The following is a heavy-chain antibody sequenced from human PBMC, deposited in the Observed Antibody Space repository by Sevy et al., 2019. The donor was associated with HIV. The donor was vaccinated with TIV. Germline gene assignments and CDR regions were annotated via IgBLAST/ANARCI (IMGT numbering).Heavy chain of an antibody. V-gene: IGHV3-64D*06. CDR1: GFTFSSYG. CDR3: VKAVNYYDSSVNPGHFEY. CDR2: INSDGGST. J-gene: IGHJ4*02. D-gene: IGHD3-22*01. Sequence: GGSLRLSCSASGFTFSSYGMHWVRQAPGKGLQYVSGINSDGGSTYYADSVKGRFIISRDNSKKMVYLQMSSLRLDDTAVYYCVKAVNYYDSSVNPGHFEYWGQGTLVTVSS.